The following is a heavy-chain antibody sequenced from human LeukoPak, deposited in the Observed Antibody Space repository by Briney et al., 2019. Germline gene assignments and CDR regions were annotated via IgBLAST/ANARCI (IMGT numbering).Heavy chain of an antibody. CDR2: ISAYNGDT. J-gene: IGHJ6*03. D-gene: IGHD6-13*01. CDR1: GYTFTSYG. V-gene: IGHV1-18*01. CDR3: ARDLGAAADPYYYVDV. Sequence: GASVKVSCKASGYTFTSYGINWVRQAPGQGLEWMGWISAYNGDTNYAQKFQGRVTMTRDTSISTAYMELSRLRSDDTAVYYCARDLGAAADPYYYVDVWGKGTTVTISS.